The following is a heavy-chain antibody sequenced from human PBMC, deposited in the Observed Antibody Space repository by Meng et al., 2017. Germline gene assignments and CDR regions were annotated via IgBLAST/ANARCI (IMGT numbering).Heavy chain of an antibody. Sequence: GESLKISCAASGFTFNSYAMSWVRQAPGKGLEWVSAISGSGGSTYYADSAKGRFTISRDNSKNTLYLQMNSLRAEDTAVYYCAKDLSGYYDSSGYLDYWGQGTLVTVSS. CDR2: ISGSGGST. D-gene: IGHD3-22*01. V-gene: IGHV3-23*01. J-gene: IGHJ4*02. CDR1: GFTFNSYA. CDR3: AKDLSGYYDSSGYLDY.